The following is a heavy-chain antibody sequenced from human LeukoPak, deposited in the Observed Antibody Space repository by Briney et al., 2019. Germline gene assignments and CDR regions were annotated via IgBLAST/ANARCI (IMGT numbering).Heavy chain of an antibody. V-gene: IGHV1-69*04. D-gene: IGHD3-3*01. Sequence: SVKVSCKASGGTFSSYAISWVRQAPGQGLEWMGRIIPIFGIANYAQKFQGRVTITADKSTGTAYMELSSLRSEDTAVYYCARDLKEGGFLEWLLSPSYYYGMDVWGQGTTVTVSS. CDR3: ARDLKEGGFLEWLLSPSYYYGMDV. J-gene: IGHJ6*02. CDR2: IIPIFGIA. CDR1: GGTFSSYA.